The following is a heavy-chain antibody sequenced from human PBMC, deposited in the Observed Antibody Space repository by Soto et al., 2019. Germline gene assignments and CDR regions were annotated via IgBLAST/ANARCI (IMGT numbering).Heavy chain of an antibody. D-gene: IGHD2-2*03. CDR2: IYYSGST. J-gene: IGHJ4*02. Sequence: SETLSLTCTVSGGSISSYYWSWIRQPPGKGLEWIGYIYYSGSTNYNPSLKSRVTISVDTSKNQFSLKLSSVTAADTAVYYCARVDHSLFDYWGQGTLVTVSS. CDR3: ARVDHSLFDY. V-gene: IGHV4-59*01. CDR1: GGSISSYY.